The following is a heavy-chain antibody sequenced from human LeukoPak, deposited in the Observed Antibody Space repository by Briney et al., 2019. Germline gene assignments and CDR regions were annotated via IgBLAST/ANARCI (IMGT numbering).Heavy chain of an antibody. V-gene: IGHV3-21*01. Sequence: GGSLRLSCAASGFTFSSYSMNWGREAPGEGLGWGSSISSSSSYIYYADSVKGGFTIPRDNDKNSLYLQMNSLGAEDTAVYYCARSTVTHWFDPWGEGTLVSVSS. CDR1: GFTFSSYS. D-gene: IGHD4-17*01. CDR3: ARSTVTHWFDP. CDR2: ISSSSSYI. J-gene: IGHJ5*02.